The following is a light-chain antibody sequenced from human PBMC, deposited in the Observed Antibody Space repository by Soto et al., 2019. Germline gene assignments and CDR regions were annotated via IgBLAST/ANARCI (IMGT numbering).Light chain of an antibody. CDR3: QKYNRSPWT. CDR2: YAS. Sequence: DIQMTQSPSTLSASVGDRVTITCRASQSISNWLAWYQQKPGKAPKLLIYYASSLASGVPTRFSGSGSGTEYTLTISSLQPFDFATYYCQKYNRSPWTFGKGTKVETK. CDR1: QSISNW. J-gene: IGKJ1*01. V-gene: IGKV1-5*01.